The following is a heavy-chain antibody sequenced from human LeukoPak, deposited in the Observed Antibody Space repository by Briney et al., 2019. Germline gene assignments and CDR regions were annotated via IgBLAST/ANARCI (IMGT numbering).Heavy chain of an antibody. CDR3: VRDHLYNFDY. CDR2: ISRGSSDI. J-gene: IGHJ4*02. V-gene: IGHV3-48*02. CDR1: GFTLSSYS. D-gene: IGHD1-1*01. Sequence: GGSLRLSCAASGFTLSSYSMNWVRQAPGKGLEWVSYISRGSSDIYYADSVKGRFTISRDNAKNSLYLQVNSLRDEDTAVYYCVRDHLYNFDYWGQGTLVTVSS.